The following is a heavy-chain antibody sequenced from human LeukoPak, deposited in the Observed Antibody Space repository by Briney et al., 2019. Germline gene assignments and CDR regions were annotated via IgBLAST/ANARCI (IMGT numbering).Heavy chain of an antibody. Sequence: GTLRLSCAASGITFSSYGMSWVRQAPGKGLEWVAVISYDGSNKYYAYSVKGRFTISRDNSKNTLYLQMNSLRAEDTAVYYCAKGLLWFGEPSGYFDYWGQGTLVTVSS. J-gene: IGHJ4*02. D-gene: IGHD3-10*01. V-gene: IGHV3-30*18. CDR1: GITFSSYG. CDR2: ISYDGSNK. CDR3: AKGLLWFGEPSGYFDY.